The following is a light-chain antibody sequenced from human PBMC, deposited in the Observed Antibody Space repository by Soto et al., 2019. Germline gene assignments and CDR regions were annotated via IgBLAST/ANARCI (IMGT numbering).Light chain of an antibody. J-gene: IGLJ2*01. V-gene: IGLV2-14*01. CDR2: DVS. CDR3: NSYTSSSTLL. CDR1: SSDVGGYNY. Sequence: QSVLTHPASVSRSPGQSITISCTGTSSDVGGYNYVSWYQQHPGKAPKLMIYDVSNRPSGVSNRFSGSKSGNTASLTISGLQAEDEADYYCNSYTSSSTLLFGGGTKVTVL.